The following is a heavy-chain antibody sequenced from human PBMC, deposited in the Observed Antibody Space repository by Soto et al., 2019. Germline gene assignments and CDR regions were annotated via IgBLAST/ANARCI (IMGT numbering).Heavy chain of an antibody. CDR3: ARDSVVVAALYYFDY. J-gene: IGHJ4*02. CDR2: INPSGGST. V-gene: IGHV1-46*01. CDR1: GYTFTSYY. Sequence: ASVEVSCKASGYTFTSYYMHWVRQAPGQGLEWMGIINPSGGSTSYAQKFQGRVTMTRDTSTSTVYMELSSLRSEDTAVYYCARDSVVVAALYYFDYWGQGTLVTVSS. D-gene: IGHD2-15*01.